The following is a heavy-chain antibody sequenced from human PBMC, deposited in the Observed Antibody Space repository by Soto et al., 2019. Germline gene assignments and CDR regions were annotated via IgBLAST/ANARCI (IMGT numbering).Heavy chain of an antibody. J-gene: IGHJ5*02. V-gene: IGHV3-23*01. Sequence: PGGSLRLSCAASAISFNTYGVTWVRQAPGKGLEWVSTVTVTGGSTYYADSVKGRFTISRDRSNYMVSLLLNSLRVEDTAIYYCAGQRSPEGWFDPWGQGTLVTVSS. CDR3: AGQRSPEGWFDP. D-gene: IGHD3-10*01. CDR1: AISFNTYG. CDR2: VTVTGGST.